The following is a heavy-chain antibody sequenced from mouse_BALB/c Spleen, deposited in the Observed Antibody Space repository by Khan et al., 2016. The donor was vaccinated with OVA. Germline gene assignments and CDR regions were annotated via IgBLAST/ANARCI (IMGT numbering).Heavy chain of an antibody. J-gene: IGHJ2*01. CDR1: GYSLTSYG. Sequence: QVQLKESGPGLVAPSQSLSITCTVSGYSLTSYGVHWVSQPPGEGLEWRGGIWAGGGTNNNTAPISSRSTIKDNSKSKVFLKMNSLQTDDTAMYYCARLEDIWGQGTTLTVSS. D-gene: IGHD1-3*01. V-gene: IGHV2-9*02. CDR3: ARLEDI. CDR2: IWAGGGT.